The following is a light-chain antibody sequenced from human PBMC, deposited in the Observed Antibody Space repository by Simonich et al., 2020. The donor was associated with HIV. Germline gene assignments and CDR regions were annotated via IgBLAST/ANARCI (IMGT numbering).Light chain of an antibody. CDR1: QRVSNN. V-gene: IGKV3-15*01. J-gene: IGKJ5*01. CDR3: QQYNYWLIT. Sequence: EIVMTQSPATLSVSPGERATPSCRAGQRVSNNLAWYQQKPGQAPRLLRYGAATSATGIPARFSGSGSGTEFTLTITSMQSEDFAVYYCQQYNYWLITFGQGTRLEIK. CDR2: GAA.